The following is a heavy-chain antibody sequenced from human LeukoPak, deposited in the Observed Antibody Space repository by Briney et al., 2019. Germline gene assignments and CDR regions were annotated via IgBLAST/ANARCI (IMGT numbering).Heavy chain of an antibody. J-gene: IGHJ4*02. D-gene: IGHD6-25*01. Sequence: GGSLRLSCAASGFTFSSYGMHWVRQASGKGLEWVAVIWYDGSNKYYADSVKGRFTISRDNSKNTLYLQMNSLRAEDTAVYYCARGSGPYYFDYWGQGTLVTVSS. CDR1: GFTFSSYG. V-gene: IGHV3-33*01. CDR2: IWYDGSNK. CDR3: ARGSGPYYFDY.